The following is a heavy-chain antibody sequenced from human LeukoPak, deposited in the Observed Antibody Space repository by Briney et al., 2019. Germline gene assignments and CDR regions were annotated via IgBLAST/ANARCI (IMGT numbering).Heavy chain of an antibody. V-gene: IGHV4-39*07. Sequence: SETLSLTCTVSGGSISSSSYYWGWIRQPPGKGLEWIVSIYDSGSTYYNPSLKSRFTISVDTSKNQFSLKLSSVTAADTAVYYCARIYGDHASRSPFDYWGQGTLVTVSS. J-gene: IGHJ4*02. CDR3: ARIYGDHASRSPFDY. CDR2: IYDSGST. D-gene: IGHD4-17*01. CDR1: GGSISSSSYY.